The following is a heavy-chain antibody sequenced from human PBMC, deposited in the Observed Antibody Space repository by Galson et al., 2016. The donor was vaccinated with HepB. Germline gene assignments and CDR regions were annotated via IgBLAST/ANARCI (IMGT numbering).Heavy chain of an antibody. CDR3: AKDLGQVRHFDWLGGMDV. Sequence: SLRLSCAASGYTFRSYGMHWVRQAPGKGLEWVAVIAYDGSKKYYADSVKGRFTISRDNSKNTLYLQVNSLRAEDTAVYYCAKDLGQVRHFDWLGGMDVWGKGTKVTVSS. V-gene: IGHV3-30*18. D-gene: IGHD3-9*01. CDR2: IAYDGSKK. J-gene: IGHJ6*03. CDR1: GYTFRSYG.